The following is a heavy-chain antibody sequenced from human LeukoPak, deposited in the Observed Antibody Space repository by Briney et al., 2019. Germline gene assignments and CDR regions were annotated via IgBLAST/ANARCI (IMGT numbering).Heavy chain of an antibody. Sequence: PGRSLRLSCAASGFTFNSYAMHWVRQAPGKGLEWVAVVPYDGNIKYYSDSVKGRFTISRDNSKSTLYLQMNSLRVEGTAIYYCARANEQWDVHSPFDYWGQGTLVTVSS. CDR1: GFTFNSYA. J-gene: IGHJ4*02. CDR2: VPYDGNIK. D-gene: IGHD1/OR15-1a*01. V-gene: IGHV3-30*04. CDR3: ARANEQWDVHSPFDY.